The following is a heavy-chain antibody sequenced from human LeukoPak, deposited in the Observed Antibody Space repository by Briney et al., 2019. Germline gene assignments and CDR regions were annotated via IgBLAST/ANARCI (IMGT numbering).Heavy chain of an antibody. V-gene: IGHV3-9*01. CDR3: AKLRAARVVNDAFDI. Sequence: PGGSLRLSCAASGFTFDDYAMHWVRHAPGKGLEWVSGISWNSGSIGYADSVKGRFTISRDNAKNSLYLQMNSLRAEDTALYYCAKLRAARVVNDAFDIWGQGTMVTVSS. CDR1: GFTFDDYA. CDR2: ISWNSGSI. D-gene: IGHD4-23*01. J-gene: IGHJ3*02.